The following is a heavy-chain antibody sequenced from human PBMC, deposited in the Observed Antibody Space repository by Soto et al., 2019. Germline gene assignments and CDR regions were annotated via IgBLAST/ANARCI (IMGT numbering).Heavy chain of an antibody. D-gene: IGHD2-2*02. J-gene: IGHJ4*02. CDR1: GGSISSSSYY. CDR2: IYYSGST. Sequence: PSETLSLTCTVSGGSISSSSYYWGWIRQPPGKGLEWIGSIYYSGSTYYNPSLKSRVTISVDTSKNQFSLKLSSVTAADTAVYYCARINKYQLLYAFDYWGQGTLVTVS. CDR3: ARINKYQLLYAFDY. V-gene: IGHV4-39*01.